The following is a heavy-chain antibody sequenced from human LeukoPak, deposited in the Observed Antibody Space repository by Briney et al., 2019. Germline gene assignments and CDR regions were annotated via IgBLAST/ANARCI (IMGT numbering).Heavy chain of an antibody. V-gene: IGHV1-8*01. CDR1: GYTFTSYD. CDR3: ASGGASSDWYYYGMDV. Sequence: ASVKVSCKASGYTFTSYDINWVRQATGQGLEWMGWMNPNSGNTGYAQKFQGRVTMTRNTSKSTAYMELSSLRSEDTAVYYCASGGASSDWYYYGMDVWGQGTTVTVSS. J-gene: IGHJ6*02. CDR2: MNPNSGNT. D-gene: IGHD3-22*01.